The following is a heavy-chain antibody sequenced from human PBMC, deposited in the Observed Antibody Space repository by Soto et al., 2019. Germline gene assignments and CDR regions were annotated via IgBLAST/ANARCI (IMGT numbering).Heavy chain of an antibody. CDR2: INPSGGTT. CDR3: ARLAGDSLAGAFDI. J-gene: IGHJ3*02. V-gene: IGHV1-46*01. Sequence: ASVKVSCKAFGYTFTTYYLHWVRQAPGQGLEWMGVINPSGGTTSYAQKFQGRVTITADESTSTAYMELSSLRSEDTAVYYCARLAGDSLAGAFDIWGQGTMVTVSS. CDR1: GYTFTTYY. D-gene: IGHD3-16*01.